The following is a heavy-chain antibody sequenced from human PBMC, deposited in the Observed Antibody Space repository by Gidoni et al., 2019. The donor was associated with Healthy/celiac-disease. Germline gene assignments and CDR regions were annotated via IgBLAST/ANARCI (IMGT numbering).Heavy chain of an antibody. J-gene: IGHJ4*02. CDR3: VKTAGMILSLYYFDY. D-gene: IGHD3-16*01. V-gene: IGHV3-64D*08. CDR1: GFSFSSYA. Sequence: EVQLVESGGGLVQPGESLRLSCSAFGFSFSSYAMLWVRQAPGKGLEYVSGISTNGGSTYYADSVKGRFTISRDNSKNTLYLQMSSLRAEDTAVYFCVKTAGMILSLYYFDYWGQGTLVTVSS. CDR2: ISTNGGST.